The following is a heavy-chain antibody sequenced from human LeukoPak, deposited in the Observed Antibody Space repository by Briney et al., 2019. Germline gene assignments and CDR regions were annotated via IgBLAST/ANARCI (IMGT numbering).Heavy chain of an antibody. Sequence: SETLSLTCAVYGGSFSGYYWSWIRQPPGKGLEWIGEINHSGSTNYNPSLKSRVTMSVDTSKNQFSLKLSSVTAADTAVYYCARISKYYYVLPNYFDYWGQGTLVTVSS. CDR1: GGSFSGYY. J-gene: IGHJ4*02. V-gene: IGHV4-34*01. CDR3: ARISKYYYVLPNYFDY. CDR2: INHSGST. D-gene: IGHD3-10*02.